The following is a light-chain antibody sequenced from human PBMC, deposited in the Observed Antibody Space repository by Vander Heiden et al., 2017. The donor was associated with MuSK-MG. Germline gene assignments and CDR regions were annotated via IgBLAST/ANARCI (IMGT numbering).Light chain of an antibody. J-gene: IGKJ1*01. V-gene: IGKV3-15*01. Sequence: EIVMTKSPATLSVSPGARATLSCRASQSVSSNLALYQQKPGQAPRLLIYGSSTRATGIPASFSCSGSGTEFTLTISSLQSEDFAVYYFQQYNNWPPWTFGQGTKVEIK. CDR3: QQYNNWPPWT. CDR2: GSS. CDR1: QSVSSN.